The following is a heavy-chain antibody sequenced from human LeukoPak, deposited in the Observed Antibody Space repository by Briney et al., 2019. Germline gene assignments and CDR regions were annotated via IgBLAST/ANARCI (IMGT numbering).Heavy chain of an antibody. V-gene: IGHV1-69*13. CDR2: IIPIFGTA. J-gene: IGHJ3*02. Sequence: GASVKVSCKASGGTFSSYAISWVRQAPGQGLEWMGGIIPIFGTANYAQKFQGRVTITADGSTSTAYMELSSLRSEDTAVYYCAREDYSGSYYLNAFDIWGQGTMVTVSS. D-gene: IGHD1-26*01. CDR1: GGTFSSYA. CDR3: AREDYSGSYYLNAFDI.